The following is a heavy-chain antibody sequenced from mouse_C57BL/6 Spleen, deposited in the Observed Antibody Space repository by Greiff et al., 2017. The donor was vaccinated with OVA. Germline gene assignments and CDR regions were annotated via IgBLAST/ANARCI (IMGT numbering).Heavy chain of an antibody. V-gene: IGHV1-26*01. D-gene: IGHD2-12*01. CDR1: GYTFTDYY. Sequence: EVQLQQSGPELVKPGASVKISCKASGYTFTDYYMNWVKQSHGKSLEWIGDINPNNGGTSYNQKFKGKATLTVDKSSSTAYMELRSLTSEDSAVYYCARYSNDVYAMDYWGQGTSVTVSS. J-gene: IGHJ4*01. CDR2: INPNNGGT. CDR3: ARYSNDVYAMDY.